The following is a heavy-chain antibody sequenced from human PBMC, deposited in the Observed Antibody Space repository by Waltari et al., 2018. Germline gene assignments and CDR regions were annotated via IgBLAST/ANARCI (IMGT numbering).Heavy chain of an antibody. CDR3: TVIAGDFDI. CDR2: INCRNGGK. J-gene: IGHJ3*02. CDR1: GYIFINYF. Sequence: QVNLVQSGADVRKPGASVTVSCKASGYIFINYFIHWVRQAPGQGLEWIGRINCRNGGKDYAQKFQGRVTLTRDTSISTAYMELSGLTLDDTAIYYCTVIAGDFDIWGPGTMVTASS. V-gene: IGHV1-2*06. D-gene: IGHD2-21*01.